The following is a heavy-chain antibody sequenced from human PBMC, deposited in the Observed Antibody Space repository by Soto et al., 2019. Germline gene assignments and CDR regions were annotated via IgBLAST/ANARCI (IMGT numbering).Heavy chain of an antibody. CDR3: ARRGYGLDV. CDR1: GVPISSNSYF. J-gene: IGHJ6*02. D-gene: IGHD6-13*01. V-gene: IGHV4-39*01. Sequence: QVQLQQSGPRLVKPSETVSLTCSVSGVPISSNSYFWAWLRPPPGKGLEWIGCTYLDGKNSYNPSLGSGLTISVDTSKNHFSLTMTSVTASDTALYYCARRGYGLDVWGQGTTVKVSS. CDR2: TYLDGKN.